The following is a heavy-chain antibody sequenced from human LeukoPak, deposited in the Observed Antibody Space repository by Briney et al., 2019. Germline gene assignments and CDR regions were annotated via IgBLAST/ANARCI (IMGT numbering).Heavy chain of an antibody. Sequence: PGGSLRLSCAASGFTFRNYAMNWVRQAPGKGLEWVSAISGSGGSTYYADSVKGRFTISRDNSKNTLFLQMHSLRAEDTAVYYCAKVITFGGVIVSWGVFDIWGQGTMVTVSS. CDR2: ISGSGGST. V-gene: IGHV3-23*01. J-gene: IGHJ3*02. CDR1: GFTFRNYA. CDR3: AKVITFGGVIVSWGVFDI. D-gene: IGHD3-16*02.